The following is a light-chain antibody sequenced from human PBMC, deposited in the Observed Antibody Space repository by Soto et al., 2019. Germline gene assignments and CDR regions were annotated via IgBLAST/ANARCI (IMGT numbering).Light chain of an antibody. CDR3: RQYGSSPWT. J-gene: IGKJ5*01. Sequence: EIVLTQSPGTLSLSPGERATLSCRASQSVSSSYLAWYQQKPGQAPRLLIYDASSRATGIPDRFSGSGSGTDFTLTISRLEPEDFAVYYCRQYGSSPWTFGQGTRLEIK. CDR2: DAS. V-gene: IGKV3-20*01. CDR1: QSVSSSY.